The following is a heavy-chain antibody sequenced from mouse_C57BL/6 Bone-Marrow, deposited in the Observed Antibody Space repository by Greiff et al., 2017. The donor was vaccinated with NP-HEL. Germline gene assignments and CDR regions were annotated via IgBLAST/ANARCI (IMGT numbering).Heavy chain of an antibody. D-gene: IGHD1-1*01. J-gene: IGHJ3*01. CDR2: IHPNSGST. CDR1: GYTFTSYW. CDR3: ARKDTTDPWFAY. Sequence: VQLQQPGAELVKPGASVKLSCKASGYTFTSYWMHWVKQRPGQGLEWIGMIHPNSGSTNYNEKFKSKATLTVDKSSSTAYMQLSSLTSEDSAVYYCARKDTTDPWFAYWGQGTLVTVSA. V-gene: IGHV1-64*01.